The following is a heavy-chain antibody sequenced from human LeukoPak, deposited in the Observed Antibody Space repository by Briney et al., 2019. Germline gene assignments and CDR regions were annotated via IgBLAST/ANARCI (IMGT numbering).Heavy chain of an antibody. D-gene: IGHD6-19*01. CDR3: ARGPVAGGNWFDP. V-gene: IGHV3-21*01. Sequence: GGSLRLSCAASGFTFSSYSMNWVRQAPGKGLEWVSSISSSSSYIYYADSVKGRFTTSRDNAKNSLYLQMNSLRAEDTAVYYCARGPVAGGNWFDPWGQGTLVTVSS. CDR1: GFTFSSYS. CDR2: ISSSSSYI. J-gene: IGHJ5*02.